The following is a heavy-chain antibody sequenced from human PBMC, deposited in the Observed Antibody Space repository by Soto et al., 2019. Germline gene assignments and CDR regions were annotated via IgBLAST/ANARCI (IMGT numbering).Heavy chain of an antibody. Sequence: EVQLVESGGGLVKPGGSLRLSCEASGFTFRSYSMNWVRQAPGKGLEWVSSISTTSSYIDYGDSVKGRFTISRDNAKNSLFLQMNSLRAEDTAIYYCAREGDDYGDYKRAFDIWGQGTTVTVSS. J-gene: IGHJ3*02. V-gene: IGHV3-21*01. CDR1: GFTFRSYS. CDR2: ISTTSSYI. D-gene: IGHD4-17*01. CDR3: AREGDDYGDYKRAFDI.